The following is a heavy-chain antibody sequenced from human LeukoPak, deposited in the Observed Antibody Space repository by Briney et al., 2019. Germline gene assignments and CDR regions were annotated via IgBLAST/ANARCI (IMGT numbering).Heavy chain of an antibody. Sequence: GSLRLSCAASGFSFSSSAMHWVRQAPGQGLEWVSYISSSSSTIHYADSVKGRFTISRDNAKNSLYLQMNSLRAEDTAVYYCALGAYYDYVWGSYRHDYYMDVWGKGTTVTISS. V-gene: IGHV3-48*01. CDR3: ALGAYYDYVWGSYRHDYYMDV. CDR1: GFSFSSSA. CDR2: ISSSSSTI. J-gene: IGHJ6*03. D-gene: IGHD3-16*02.